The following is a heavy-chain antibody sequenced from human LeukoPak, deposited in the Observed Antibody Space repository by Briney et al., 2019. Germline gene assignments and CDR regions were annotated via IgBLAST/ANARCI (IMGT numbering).Heavy chain of an antibody. D-gene: IGHD1-26*01. V-gene: IGHV1-46*01. CDR2: INPSGGST. CDR1: GYSFSTHW. J-gene: IGHJ5*02. CDR3: ARDNSQGDSAWWFDP. Sequence: ASVKVSCKASGYSFSTHWMHWVRQAPGQGLEWMGIINPSGGSTSYAQKFQGRVTMTRDMATSTDYMEVSSLKSEDTAVYYCARDNSQGDSAWWFDPWGQGTLVTVSS.